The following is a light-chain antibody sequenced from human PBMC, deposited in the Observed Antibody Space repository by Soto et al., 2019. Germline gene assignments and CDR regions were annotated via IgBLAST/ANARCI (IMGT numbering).Light chain of an antibody. Sequence: EIVLTQSPGTLSLSPGERATLSCRASQSDFSSNLAWYQQKRGQAPRLLIYVASRRAAGIPDRFSGSGSGTYFPLISSRLEPDYSVVYYWQQYGSSPWTFGQGTKVEIK. CDR2: VAS. J-gene: IGKJ1*01. V-gene: IGKV3-20*01. CDR3: QQYGSSPWT. CDR1: QSDFSSN.